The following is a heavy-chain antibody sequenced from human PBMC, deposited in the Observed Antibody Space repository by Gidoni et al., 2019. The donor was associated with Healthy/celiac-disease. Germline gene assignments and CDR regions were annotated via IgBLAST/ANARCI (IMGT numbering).Heavy chain of an antibody. D-gene: IGHD6-13*01. CDR2: IYHSGST. Sequence: QVQLQESGPGLVKPSGTLSLTCAFSGGSISSSHWWSWGRQPPGKGLEWIGEIYHSGSTNYNPSLKSRVTISVDKSKNQFSLKLSSVTAADTAVYYCARGYQPGIAAGSWWFDPWGQGTLVTVSS. CDR1: GGSISSSHW. CDR3: ARGYQPGIAAGSWWFDP. J-gene: IGHJ5*02. V-gene: IGHV4-4*02.